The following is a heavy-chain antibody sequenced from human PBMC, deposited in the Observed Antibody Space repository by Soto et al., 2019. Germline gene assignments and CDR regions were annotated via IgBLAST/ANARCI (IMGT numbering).Heavy chain of an antibody. CDR3: ARGLYSSSALVSFDP. CDR2: IYYSGST. CDR1: GGSISSGGYY. J-gene: IGHJ5*02. D-gene: IGHD6-6*01. Sequence: PSETLSLTCTVSGGSISSGGYYWSWIRQHPGKGLEWIGYIYYSGSTYYNPSLKSRVTISVDTSKNQFSLKLSSVTAADTAVYYCARGLYSSSALVSFDPWGQGTLVTVSS. V-gene: IGHV4-31*03.